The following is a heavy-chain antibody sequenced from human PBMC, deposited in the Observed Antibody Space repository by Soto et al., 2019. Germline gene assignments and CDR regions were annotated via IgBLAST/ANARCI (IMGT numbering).Heavy chain of an antibody. J-gene: IGHJ4*02. CDR3: ARRSSSWYFDY. Sequence: EVQLLESGGGLLQLGGSLRLSCAASGFTFGSYAMNWVRQAPGKGLEWVSVISGSGGSTYYADSVKGRFTISRVNSKNTLYLQMNSLRAEDTAVYYGARRSSSWYFDYWGQGTLVTVSS. D-gene: IGHD6-13*01. CDR1: GFTFGSYA. V-gene: IGHV3-23*01. CDR2: ISGSGGST.